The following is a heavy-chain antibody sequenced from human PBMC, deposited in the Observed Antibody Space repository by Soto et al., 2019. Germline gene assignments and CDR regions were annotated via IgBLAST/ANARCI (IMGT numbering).Heavy chain of an antibody. V-gene: IGHV4-61*01. Sequence: SETLSLTCTVSGGSVSSGSYYWSWIRQPPGKGLEWIGYINNNGNTDYSPSLESRVTISVDTSKNQISLNLTSVTAADTVVYWCARDPVDGYAFFDSWGQGALVTVSS. J-gene: IGHJ5*02. CDR3: ARDPVDGYAFFDS. D-gene: IGHD5-12*01. CDR1: GGSVSSGSYY. CDR2: INNNGNT.